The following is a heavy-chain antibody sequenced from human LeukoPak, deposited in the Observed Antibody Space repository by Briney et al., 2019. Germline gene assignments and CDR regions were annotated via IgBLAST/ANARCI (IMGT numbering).Heavy chain of an antibody. Sequence: GRSLRLSCAASGFTFSSYAMHWVRQAPGKGLEWVAVISYDGSNKYYADSVKGRLTISRDNSKNTLYLQMNSLRAEDTAVYYCARGSGKITMVRGVPWYFDLWGRGTLVTVSS. CDR1: GFTFSSYA. CDR2: ISYDGSNK. J-gene: IGHJ2*01. V-gene: IGHV3-30-3*01. D-gene: IGHD3-10*01. CDR3: ARGSGKITMVRGVPWYFDL.